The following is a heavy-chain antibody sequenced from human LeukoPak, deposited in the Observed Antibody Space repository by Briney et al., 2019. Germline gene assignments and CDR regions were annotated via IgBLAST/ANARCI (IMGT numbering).Heavy chain of an antibody. CDR1: GFTFSSYA. CDR2: ISGSGGST. CDR3: ARGPGYSSSWFEYFQH. V-gene: IGHV3-23*01. J-gene: IGHJ1*01. Sequence: GGSLRLSCAASGFTFSSYAMSWVRQAPWKGLEWVSAISGSGGSTYYADSVKGRFTISRDNSKNTLYLQMNSLRAEDTAVYYCARGPGYSSSWFEYFQHWGQGTLVTVSS. D-gene: IGHD6-13*01.